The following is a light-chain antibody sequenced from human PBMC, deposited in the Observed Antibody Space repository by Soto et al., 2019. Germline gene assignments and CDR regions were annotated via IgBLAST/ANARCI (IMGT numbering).Light chain of an antibody. CDR3: SSYTSSSTLEV. CDR2: DVS. Sequence: QSALTQPASVSGSPGQSITISWTGTSSDVGGYNYVSWYQQHPGKAPKLMIYDVSNRPSGVSNRFSGSKSGNTASLTISGLQAEDEADYYCSSYTSSSTLEVFGTGTKVTVL. CDR1: SSDVGGYNY. V-gene: IGLV2-14*01. J-gene: IGLJ1*01.